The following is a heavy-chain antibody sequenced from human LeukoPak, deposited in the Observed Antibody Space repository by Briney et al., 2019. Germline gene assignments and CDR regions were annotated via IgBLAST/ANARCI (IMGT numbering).Heavy chain of an antibody. D-gene: IGHD3-22*01. CDR2: IRSKVYGGTT. CDR3: TRDPYYFDSSGYYHHAFDI. CDR1: GFTVSSNY. Sequence: GGSLRLSCAASGFTVSSNYMSWVCQAPGKGLECIGFIRSKVYGGTTEYAASVKGRFTISRDDSKSIAYLQMNSLKTEDTAVYYCTRDPYYFDSSGYYHHAFDIWGQGTMVAVSS. J-gene: IGHJ3*02. V-gene: IGHV3-49*04.